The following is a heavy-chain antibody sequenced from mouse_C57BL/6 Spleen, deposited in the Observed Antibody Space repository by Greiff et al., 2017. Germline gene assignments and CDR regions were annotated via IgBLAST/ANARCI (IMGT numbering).Heavy chain of an antibody. CDR1: GYTFTSYT. CDR2: INPSSGYT. Sequence: VNLVESGAELARPGASVKMSCKASGYTFTSYTMHWVKQRPGQGLEWIGYINPSSGYTKYNQKFKDKATLTADKSSSTAYMQLSSLTSEDSAVYYCAREGTDYWGQGTTLTVSS. D-gene: IGHD3-3*01. V-gene: IGHV1-4*01. CDR3: AREGTDY. J-gene: IGHJ2*01.